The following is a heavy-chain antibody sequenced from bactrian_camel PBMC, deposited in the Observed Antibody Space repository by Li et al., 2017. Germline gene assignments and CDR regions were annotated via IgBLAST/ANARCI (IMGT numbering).Heavy chain of an antibody. Sequence: VQLVESGGGSVQAGGSLRLSCTADDDTYKSADSMAWFRQAPGKEREGVAVLYPRLVRTYYADSVKGRFTISRDDAKSALYLQLNSLKTEDTAMYYCAKLGGGFGGQGTQVTVS. J-gene: IGHJ4*01. CDR2: LYPRLVRT. D-gene: IGHD1*01. V-gene: IGHV3S1*01. CDR1: DDTYKSADS.